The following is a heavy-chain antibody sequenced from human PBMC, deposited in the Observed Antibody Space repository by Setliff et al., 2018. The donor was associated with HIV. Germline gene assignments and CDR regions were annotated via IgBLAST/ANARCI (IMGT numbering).Heavy chain of an antibody. V-gene: IGHV1-2*02. CDR1: GHTLSGYF. D-gene: IGHD2-15*01. J-gene: IGHJ5*01. Sequence: ASVKVSCKSSGHTLSGYFIHWVRQAPGQGPEWMGWISPHSGATNYAQKFQGRVTLTRDASITTAYMELNSLRSDDTAMHYCARDRLYCSRGSCYPNWFDSWGQGTLVTVSS. CDR3: ARDRLYCSRGSCYPNWFDS. CDR2: ISPHSGAT.